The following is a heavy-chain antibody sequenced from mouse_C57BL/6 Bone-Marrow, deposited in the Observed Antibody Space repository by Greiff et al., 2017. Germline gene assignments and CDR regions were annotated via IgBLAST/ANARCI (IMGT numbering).Heavy chain of an antibody. J-gene: IGHJ2*01. CDR2: INSDGSST. CDR3: ARLPYYFDY. CDR1: GFTFRDYF. V-gene: IGHV5-16*01. Sequence: KLMESEGGLVQPGSSMKLSCTASGFTFRDYFMAWVRQVPEKGLEWVANINSDGSSTYYLDSLKSRFLISRDNAKNILYLQMSSLKSEDTATFYGARLPYYFDYGGQGTTLTVSS.